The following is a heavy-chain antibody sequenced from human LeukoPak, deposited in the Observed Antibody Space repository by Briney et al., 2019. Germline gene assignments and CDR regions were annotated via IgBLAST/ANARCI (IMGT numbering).Heavy chain of an antibody. CDR2: IGTAGDT. CDR1: GFTFSSYD. J-gene: IGHJ6*02. D-gene: IGHD3-10*01. Sequence: GGSLRLSCAASGFTFSSYDMHWVRQATGKGLEWVSAIGTAGDTYYPGSVKGRFTISRENAKNSLYLQMNSLRAGDTAVYYCARGITMVRGVISPGYYYYYGMDVWGQGTTVTVSS. V-gene: IGHV3-13*01. CDR3: ARGITMVRGVISPGYYYYYGMDV.